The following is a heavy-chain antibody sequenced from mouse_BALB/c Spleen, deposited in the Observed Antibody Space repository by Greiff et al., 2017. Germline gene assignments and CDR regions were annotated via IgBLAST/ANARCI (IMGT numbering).Heavy chain of an antibody. J-gene: IGHJ1*01. CDR1: GYTFTSYW. CDR3: AELGHFDV. D-gene: IGHD3-1*01. Sequence: QVQLQQSGAELARPGASVKLSCKASGYTFTSYWMQWVKQRPGQGLEWIGAIYPGDGDTRYTQKFKGKATLTADKSSSTAYMQLSSLASEDSAVYYCAELGHFDVWGAGTTVTVSS. V-gene: IGHV1-87*01. CDR2: IYPGDGDT.